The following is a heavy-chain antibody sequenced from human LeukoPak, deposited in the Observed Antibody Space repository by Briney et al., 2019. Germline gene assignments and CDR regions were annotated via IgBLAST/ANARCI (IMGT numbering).Heavy chain of an antibody. Sequence: PSETLSLTCTVSGGSISSHYWSWIRQPPGKGLEWIGYIYYTGSTNYNPSLKSRVTISVDTSKNQFSLKLSSVTAADTAVYYCARDVRSSSWYGYYYYYYMDVWGKGTTVTVSS. CDR1: GGSISSHY. J-gene: IGHJ6*03. CDR3: ARDVRSSSWYGYYYYYYMDV. D-gene: IGHD6-13*01. CDR2: IYYTGST. V-gene: IGHV4-59*11.